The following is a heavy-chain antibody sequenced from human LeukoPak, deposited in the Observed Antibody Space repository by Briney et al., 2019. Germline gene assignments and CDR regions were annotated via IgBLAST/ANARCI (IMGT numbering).Heavy chain of an antibody. CDR1: GGSISSYY. V-gene: IGHV4-59*01. CDR2: IYYSGST. CDR3: ARGRFGEWDY. J-gene: IGHJ4*02. Sequence: LETLSLTCTVSGGSISSYYWSWIRQPPGKGLEWIGYIYYSGSTNYNPSLKSRVTISVDTSKNQFSLKLSSVTAADTAVYYCARGRFGEWDYWGQGTLVTVSS. D-gene: IGHD3-10*01.